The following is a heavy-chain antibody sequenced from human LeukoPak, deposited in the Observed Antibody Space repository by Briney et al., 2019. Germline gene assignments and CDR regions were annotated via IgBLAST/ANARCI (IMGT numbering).Heavy chain of an antibody. CDR3: AGSGVVNDQYYFDY. V-gene: IGHV1-69*05. CDR1: GGTFSSYA. CDR2: IIPIFGTA. Sequence: GASVKVSCKASGGTFSSYAISWVRQAPGQGLEWMGGIIPIFGTANYAQKFQGRVTITTDESTSTAYMELSSLRSEDTAVYYCAGSGVVNDQYYFDYWGQGTLVTVSS. J-gene: IGHJ4*02. D-gene: IGHD3-22*01.